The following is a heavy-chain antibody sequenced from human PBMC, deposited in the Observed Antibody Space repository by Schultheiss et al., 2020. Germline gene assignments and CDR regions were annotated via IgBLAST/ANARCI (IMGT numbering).Heavy chain of an antibody. Sequence: GGSLRLSCVVSGFSFSTFGMHWVRQAPGKGLEWVAVISYDGSNKYYADSVKGRFTISRDNAKNSLYLQMNSLRAEDTAVYYCARDRKELLAYYFDYWGQGTLVTVSS. J-gene: IGHJ4*02. CDR1: GFSFSTFG. V-gene: IGHV3-30*12. CDR3: ARDRKELLAYYFDY. CDR2: ISYDGSNK. D-gene: IGHD1-26*01.